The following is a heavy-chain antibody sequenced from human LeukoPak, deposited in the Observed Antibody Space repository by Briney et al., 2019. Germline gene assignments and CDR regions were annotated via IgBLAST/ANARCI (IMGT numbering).Heavy chain of an antibody. D-gene: IGHD3-22*01. CDR1: GFTFSSFG. CDR2: IWFDGSEK. Sequence: PGGSLRLSCVASGFTFSSFGMHWVRQTPGKGLEWVSFIWFDGSEKYYADSVKGRFTISRDNSENTLTLQMNSLRVEDTAVYHCARTFDSSGYDYGHYFDYWGQGALVTVSS. V-gene: IGHV3-33*01. J-gene: IGHJ4*02. CDR3: ARTFDSSGYDYGHYFDY.